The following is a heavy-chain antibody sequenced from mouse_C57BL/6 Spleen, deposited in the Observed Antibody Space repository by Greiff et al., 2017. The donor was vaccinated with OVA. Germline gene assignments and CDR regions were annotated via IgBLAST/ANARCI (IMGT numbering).Heavy chain of an antibody. V-gene: IGHV1-64*01. Sequence: QVQLKQPGAELVKPGASVKLSCKASGYAFTSYWMHWVKQRPGQGLEWIGMIHPNSGSTNYNEKFKSKATLTVDKSSSTAYMQLSSLTSEDSAVYYCARGEGNFDYWGQGTTLTVSS. CDR3: ARGEGNFDY. CDR2: IHPNSGST. CDR1: GYAFTSYW. J-gene: IGHJ2*01.